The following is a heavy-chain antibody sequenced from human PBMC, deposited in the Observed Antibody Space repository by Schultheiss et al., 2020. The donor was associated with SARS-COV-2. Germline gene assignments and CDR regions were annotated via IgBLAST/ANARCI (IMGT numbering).Heavy chain of an antibody. J-gene: IGHJ3*02. CDR1: GFTFGDYA. V-gene: IGHV3-66*02. Sequence: GGSLRLSCTASGFTFGDYAMSWVRQAPGKGLEWVSLIYGGGSTYYADSAKGRFTISRDNSKNTVYLQMNSLRAEDTAVYYCARDGITMITDAFDIWGQGTMVTVSS. CDR2: IYGGGST. CDR3: ARDGITMITDAFDI. D-gene: IGHD3-22*01.